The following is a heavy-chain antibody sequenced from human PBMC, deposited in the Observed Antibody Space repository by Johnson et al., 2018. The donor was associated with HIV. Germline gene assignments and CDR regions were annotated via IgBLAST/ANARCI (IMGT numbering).Heavy chain of an antibody. CDR3: AKDNDVLQQLVVGSGDAFDI. J-gene: IGHJ3*02. CDR2: ISWNSGSI. Sequence: VQLVESGGGLVQPGRSLRLSCAASGFTFDDYAMHWVRQAPGKGLEWVSGISWNSGSIGYADSVKGRVTISRDNAKNSLYLQMNSLRAEDTALYYCAKDNDVLQQLVVGSGDAFDIWGQGTMVTVSS. V-gene: IGHV3-9*01. D-gene: IGHD6-13*01. CDR1: GFTFDDYA.